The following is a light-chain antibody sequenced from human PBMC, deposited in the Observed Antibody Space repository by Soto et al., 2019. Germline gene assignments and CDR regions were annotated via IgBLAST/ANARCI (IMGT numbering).Light chain of an antibody. J-gene: IGKJ1*01. V-gene: IGKV3-20*01. Sequence: EIVMTQSPATLSVSPGERATLSCRASQSVSSQLAWYQQKPGQAPRLLIYGASSRATGIPDRFSGSGSGTDFTLTISRLEPEDFAVYYCQQYGSSPTFGQGTKVDIK. CDR2: GAS. CDR3: QQYGSSPT. CDR1: QSVSSQ.